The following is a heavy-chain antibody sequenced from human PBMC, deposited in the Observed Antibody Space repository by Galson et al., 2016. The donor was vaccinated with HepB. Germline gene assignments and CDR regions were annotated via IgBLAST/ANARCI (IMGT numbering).Heavy chain of an antibody. Sequence: SLRLSCAASGFTFSSYAMSWVRQAPGKGLEWVSGISGSGGSTYYADSVKGRFTISSDNSKNTLYLQMNSLRAEDTDVYYCVKDGWFGELSKFDSWGQGTLVTVSS. CDR1: GFTFSSYA. CDR3: VKDGWFGELSKFDS. D-gene: IGHD3-10*01. J-gene: IGHJ5*01. CDR2: ISGSGGST. V-gene: IGHV3-23*01.